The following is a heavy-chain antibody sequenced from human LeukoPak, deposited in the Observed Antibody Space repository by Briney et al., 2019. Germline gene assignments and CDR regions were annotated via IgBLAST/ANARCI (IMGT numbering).Heavy chain of an antibody. D-gene: IGHD3/OR15-3a*01. V-gene: IGHV3-23*01. Sequence: GGSLRLSCAASGFHFSAHGMNWIRQAPGKGLEGVSGISPSGDITYYADSVMGRFTISRDNRKSTVSLQMNSLRAEDTALYYCVRDLDWGAFDVWGQGRMVTVSS. CDR1: GFHFSAHG. CDR3: VRDLDWGAFDV. J-gene: IGHJ3*01. CDR2: ISPSGDIT.